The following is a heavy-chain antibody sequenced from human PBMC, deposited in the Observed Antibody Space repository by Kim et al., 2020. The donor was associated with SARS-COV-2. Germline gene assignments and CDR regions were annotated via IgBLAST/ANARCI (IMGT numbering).Heavy chain of an antibody. CDR3: ARDHYDILTGYPYYYYGMDV. Sequence: RFTISRDNAKNTLYLQMNSLRAEDTAVYYCARDHYDILTGYPYYYYGMDVWGQGTTVTVSS. D-gene: IGHD3-9*01. J-gene: IGHJ6*02. V-gene: IGHV3-74*01.